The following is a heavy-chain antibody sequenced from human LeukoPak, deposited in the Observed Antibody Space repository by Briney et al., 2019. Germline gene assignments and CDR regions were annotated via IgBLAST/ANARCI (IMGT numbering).Heavy chain of an antibody. CDR3: AKNGGPHGMDV. D-gene: IGHD3-10*01. Sequence: GGSLRLSCSASGFTFSSYAMHWVRQAPGKGLEYVSAISSNGGSTYYADSVKGRFTISRDNAKNSLHLQMNSLRAEDMAVYYCAKNGGPHGMDVWGQGTTVTVSS. CDR1: GFTFSSYA. J-gene: IGHJ6*02. V-gene: IGHV3-64*04. CDR2: ISSNGGST.